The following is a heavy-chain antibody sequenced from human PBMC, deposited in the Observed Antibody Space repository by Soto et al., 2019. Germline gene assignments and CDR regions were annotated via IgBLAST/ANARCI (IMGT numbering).Heavy chain of an antibody. D-gene: IGHD3-10*01. J-gene: IGHJ4*02. V-gene: IGHV3-33*01. CDR2: IWYDGSNK. CDR3: ARGITMVRGALDY. Sequence: GGSLRPSFGASGFTFSSYGMPWVGRSPGKGLEWVAVIWYDGSNKYYADSVKGRFTISRDNSKNTLYLQMNSLRAEDTAVYYCARGITMVRGALDYWGQGTLVTVSS. CDR1: GFTFSSYG.